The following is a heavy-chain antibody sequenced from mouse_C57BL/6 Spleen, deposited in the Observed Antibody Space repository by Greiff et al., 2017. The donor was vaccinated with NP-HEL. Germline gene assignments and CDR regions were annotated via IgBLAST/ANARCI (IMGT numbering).Heavy chain of an antibody. D-gene: IGHD5-5*01. J-gene: IGHJ2*01. Sequence: VQLQQPGAELVMPGASVKLSCKASGYTFTSYWMHWVKQRPGQALEWIGEIDPSDSYTNYNQKFKGKSTLTVDKSSSTAFMQLSSLTSEDSAVYYCARSGTTVYFDYWGQGTPLTVSS. V-gene: IGHV1-69*01. CDR3: ARSGTTVYFDY. CDR1: GYTFTSYW. CDR2: IDPSDSYT.